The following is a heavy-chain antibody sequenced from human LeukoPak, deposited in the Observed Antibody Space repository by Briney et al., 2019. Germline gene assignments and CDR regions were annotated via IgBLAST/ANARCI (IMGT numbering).Heavy chain of an antibody. V-gene: IGHV3-7*01. J-gene: IGHJ4*02. CDR2: IKQDGSEK. Sequence: PGGSLRLSCAASGFTFSSYWMSWVRQAPGKGLEWVANIKQDGSEKYYVDSVKGRFTISRDNAKNSLYLQMNSLRAEDTAVCYCARVDRQRNNDYWGQGTLVTVSS. D-gene: IGHD1/OR15-1a*01. CDR1: GFTFSSYW. CDR3: ARVDRQRNNDY.